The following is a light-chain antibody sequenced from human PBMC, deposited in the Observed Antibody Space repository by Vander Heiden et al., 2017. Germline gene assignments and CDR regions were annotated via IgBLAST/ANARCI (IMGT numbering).Light chain of an antibody. V-gene: IGLV2-14*01. CDR1: SSDVGGYNY. CDR3: SSYTSSSSLL. Sequence: QSALTHPAPVSGSTGQSTTIPCTGTSSDVGGYNYVAWNQQHPGKTPKLMIYDVSNRPSGVSNRFSGSKSGNTASLTISGLQAEDEADYYCSSYTSSSSLLFGGGTKLTVL. CDR2: DVS. J-gene: IGLJ2*01.